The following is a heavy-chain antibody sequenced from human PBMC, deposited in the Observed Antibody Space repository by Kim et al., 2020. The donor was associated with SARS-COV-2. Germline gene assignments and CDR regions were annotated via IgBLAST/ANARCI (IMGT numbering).Heavy chain of an antibody. D-gene: IGHD1-26*01. Sequence: TNYAQKFQGRVTMTRDTSTSTAYMELTSLRSDDTAVYYCAREGATDAFDIWGQGAMVTVST. V-gene: IGHV1-2*02. J-gene: IGHJ3*02. CDR2: T. CDR3: AREGATDAFDI.